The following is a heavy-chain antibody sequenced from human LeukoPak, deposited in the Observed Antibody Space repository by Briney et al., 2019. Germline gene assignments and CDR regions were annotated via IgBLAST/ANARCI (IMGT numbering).Heavy chain of an antibody. Sequence: GSLRLSCAASGFTFSSYAMHWVRQAPGKGLEYVSAISSNGGSTYYANSVKGRFTISRDDSKNTLSLQMNSLRVEDTATYYCARDLAWGAFDYWGQGTLVTVSS. CDR2: ISSNGGST. D-gene: IGHD7-27*01. J-gene: IGHJ4*02. V-gene: IGHV3-64*01. CDR1: GFTFSSYA. CDR3: ARDLAWGAFDY.